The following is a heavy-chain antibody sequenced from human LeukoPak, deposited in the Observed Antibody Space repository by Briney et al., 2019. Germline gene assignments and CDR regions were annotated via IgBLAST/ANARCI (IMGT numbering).Heavy chain of an antibody. V-gene: IGHV3-21*01. D-gene: IGHD2-15*01. J-gene: IGHJ4*02. CDR2: ISSSGSDI. CDR1: GFIFNSRT. Sequence: TGGSLRLSCSASGFIFNSRTMTWVRQAPGEGPECVASISSSGSDIHYADSVRGRFTISRDNAKNSLYLQMNNLRAEDTAVYYCARDSGRAWWNFDYWGRGTLVTVSS. CDR3: ARDSGRAWWNFDY.